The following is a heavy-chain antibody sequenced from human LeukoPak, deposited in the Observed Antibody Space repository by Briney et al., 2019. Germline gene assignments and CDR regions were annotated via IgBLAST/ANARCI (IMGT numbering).Heavy chain of an antibody. D-gene: IGHD4-17*01. CDR2: ISSSSSYI. CDR1: GFTFSNYS. CDR3: AKGAYGDDYYYYGMDV. Sequence: GGSLRLSCAASGFTFSNYSMAWVRQAPGKGLEWVSFISSSSSYIYYADSVKGRFTISRDNSKNTLYLQTNSLRAEDTAVYYCAKGAYGDDYYYYGMDVWGQGTTVTVSS. V-gene: IGHV3-21*04. J-gene: IGHJ6*02.